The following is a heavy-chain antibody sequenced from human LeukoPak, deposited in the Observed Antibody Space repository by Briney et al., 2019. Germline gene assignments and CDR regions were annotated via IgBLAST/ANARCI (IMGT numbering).Heavy chain of an antibody. CDR1: GFTFSRFS. J-gene: IGHJ3*01. V-gene: IGHV3-21*01. CDR2: ITSGSVYI. CDR3: ARPRTPYYYDSSGYYPGFDV. D-gene: IGHD3-22*01. Sequence: GGSLRLSCAASGFTFSRFSTNWVRQAPGKGLEWVSSITSGSVYIYYADSVKGRFTISRDNTKNSLYLQLTSLRAEDTAVYYCARPRTPYYYDSSGYYPGFDVWGQGTVVTVST.